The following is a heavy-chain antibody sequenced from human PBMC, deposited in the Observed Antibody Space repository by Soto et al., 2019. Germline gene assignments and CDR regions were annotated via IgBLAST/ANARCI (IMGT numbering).Heavy chain of an antibody. D-gene: IGHD1-20*01. Sequence: EVQLVESGGGLVQPGRSLRLSCAASGFTFDDYAMHWVRQGPGKGLEWVSGISWNSGYIEYADSVKGRFTISRDNAKNSLYLQMNSLRAEDTALYYCAKDAVITPGGALDIWGLGTRVTVSS. CDR3: AKDAVITPGGALDI. V-gene: IGHV3-9*01. J-gene: IGHJ3*02. CDR1: GFTFDDYA. CDR2: ISWNSGYI.